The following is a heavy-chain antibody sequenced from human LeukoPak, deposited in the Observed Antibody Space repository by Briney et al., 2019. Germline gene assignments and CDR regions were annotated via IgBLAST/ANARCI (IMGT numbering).Heavy chain of an antibody. Sequence: ASVKVSCKASGYTFTGCYMHWVRQAPGQGLEWMGWISAYNGNTNYAQKLQGRVTMSTDTSTSTAYMELRSLRSDDTAVYYCARDGSGSYYLYYYGMDVWGQGTTVTVSS. V-gene: IGHV1-18*04. D-gene: IGHD3-10*01. J-gene: IGHJ6*02. CDR2: ISAYNGNT. CDR1: GYTFTGCY. CDR3: ARDGSGSYYLYYYGMDV.